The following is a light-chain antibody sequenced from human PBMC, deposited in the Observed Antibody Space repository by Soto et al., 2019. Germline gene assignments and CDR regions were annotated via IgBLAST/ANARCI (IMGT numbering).Light chain of an antibody. CDR2: DAS. Sequence: DIQMTKSPSTLSASVGDRVTITCRASQSISSWLAWYQQKPGKAPKLLIYDASSLESGVPSRFSGGESGTEYTLTISSLQPEDSATYYCQQLYIFPLTFGQGTRLEIK. J-gene: IGKJ5*01. V-gene: IGKV1-5*01. CDR3: QQLYIFPLT. CDR1: QSISSW.